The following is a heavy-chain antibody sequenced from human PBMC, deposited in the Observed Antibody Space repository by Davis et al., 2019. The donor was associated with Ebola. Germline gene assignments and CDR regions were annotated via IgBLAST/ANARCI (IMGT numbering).Heavy chain of an antibody. CDR3: ARVNTPLVTGWFDP. J-gene: IGHJ5*02. CDR1: GFTFSTTG. CDR2: VWYDGSNE. V-gene: IGHV3-33*01. D-gene: IGHD5-18*01. Sequence: PGGSLRLSCATSGFTFSTTGMHWVRQAPGKGLQWVSSVWYDGSNERYEDSVKGRFTISRDNSKNTLFLQMNSLRAEDTAVYYCARVNTPLVTGWFDPWGQGTLVTVSS.